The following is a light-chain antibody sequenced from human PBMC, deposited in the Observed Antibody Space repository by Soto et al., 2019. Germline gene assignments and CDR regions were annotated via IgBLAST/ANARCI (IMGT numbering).Light chain of an antibody. J-gene: IGKJ1*01. CDR2: AAS. V-gene: IGKV1-39*01. CDR1: QRITSY. Sequence: DLPMTQSPSSLSASVGDRVTITCRASQRITSYLNWYQQKPGKAPKLLIYAASNLESGVPSRFSGGGSGTDFPLTMTHLQPQDFTMYYCQQTYDTPRAFGQGTKVEIK. CDR3: QQTYDTPRA.